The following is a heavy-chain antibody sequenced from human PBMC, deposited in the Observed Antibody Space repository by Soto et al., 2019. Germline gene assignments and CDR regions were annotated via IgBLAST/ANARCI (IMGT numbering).Heavy chain of an antibody. V-gene: IGHV4-39*01. CDR1: GGSVRSSSYY. CDR3: ARHEGGAAADRPLDY. Sequence: QLRLQVWGAGLVKSSETLSLTCTISGGSVRSSSYYWGWIRRPPGKGLEWIASIYYSGRTHNNPALKSRVTMSIDTYTNQFSLKMNSVTAADTAVYYCARHEGGAAADRPLDYWGQGTLVTVSS. CDR2: IYYSGRT. J-gene: IGHJ4*02. D-gene: IGHD6-13*01.